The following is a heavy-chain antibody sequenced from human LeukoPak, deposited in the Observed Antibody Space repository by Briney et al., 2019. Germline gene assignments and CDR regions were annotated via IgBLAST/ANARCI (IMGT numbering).Heavy chain of an antibody. Sequence: GGSLRLSCAASGFTFSNYAMTWVRQVPGKGLEWLSSLTGSGSLTYYADSVKGRFTISRDNSRNTLYLQMMSLKAKDTAVCYCAKGAGGQRWYSIDYWGQGTLVTVSS. D-gene: IGHD4-23*01. CDR3: AKGAGGQRWYSIDY. CDR1: GFTFSNYA. J-gene: IGHJ4*02. V-gene: IGHV3-23*01. CDR2: LTGSGSLT.